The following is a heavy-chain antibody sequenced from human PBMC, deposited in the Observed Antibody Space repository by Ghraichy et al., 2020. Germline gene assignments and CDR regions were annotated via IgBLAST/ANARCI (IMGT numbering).Heavy chain of an antibody. CDR3: AKDWGRASMIVTHFDP. CDR2: ISYDGSNK. Sequence: GESLNISCAAFGFTFSSYGMHWVRQAPGKGLEWVAVISYDGSNKYYADSVKGRFTISRDNSKNTLYLQMNSLRAEDTAVYYCAKDWGRASMIVTHFDPWGQGTLVTVSS. V-gene: IGHV3-30*18. CDR1: GFTFSSYG. J-gene: IGHJ5*02. D-gene: IGHD3-22*01.